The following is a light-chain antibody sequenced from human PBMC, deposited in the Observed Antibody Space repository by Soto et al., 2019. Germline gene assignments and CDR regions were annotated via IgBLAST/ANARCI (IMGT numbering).Light chain of an antibody. CDR3: QTWGTGIMV. CDR1: SGHSSYA. J-gene: IGLJ2*01. CDR2: INSDGSH. V-gene: IGLV4-69*02. Sequence: QPVLTQSPSASGSLGASVKVTCILSSGHSSYAIAWHQQQPQKGPRYLMKINSDGSHSKGDGITDRFSGSSSGPERYLTISSLQSEDEADYYCQTWGTGIMVFGGGTKLTVL.